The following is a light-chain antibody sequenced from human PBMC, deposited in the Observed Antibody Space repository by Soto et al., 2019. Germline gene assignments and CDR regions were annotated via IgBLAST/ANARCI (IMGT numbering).Light chain of an antibody. V-gene: IGKV3-20*01. CDR1: QTVSSY. CDR3: QQYGTSPIT. CDR2: GAS. Sequence: ENVLTQSPGTLSLSPGERATLYCRASQTVSSYLTWYQQRLGQVPRLLIYGASKRATGIPDRFSGSGSGTDFTLTISRLEPEDFALYYCQQYGTSPITFGQGTRLEIK. J-gene: IGKJ5*01.